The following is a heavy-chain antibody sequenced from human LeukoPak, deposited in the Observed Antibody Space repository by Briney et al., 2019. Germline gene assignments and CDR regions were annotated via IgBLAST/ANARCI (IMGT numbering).Heavy chain of an antibody. J-gene: IGHJ4*02. Sequence: PGGSLRLSCAASGFTFSSYEMNWVRQAPGRGLEWVSYISSSGSSIYYVDSGKGRFIISRDNAKNSLFLQMNSLRAEDTAVYYCARRGYYDTSGYLFDDWGQGTLVTVSS. CDR1: GFTFSSYE. CDR2: ISSSGSSI. D-gene: IGHD3-22*01. CDR3: ARRGYYDTSGYLFDD. V-gene: IGHV3-48*03.